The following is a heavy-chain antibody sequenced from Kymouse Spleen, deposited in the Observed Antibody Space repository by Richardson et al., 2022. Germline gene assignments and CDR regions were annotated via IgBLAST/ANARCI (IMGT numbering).Heavy chain of an antibody. CDR2: INHSGST. V-gene: IGHV4-34*01. CDR3: ARGYIAARPNDAFDI. Sequence: QVQLQQWGAGLLKPSETLSLTCAVYGGSFSGYYWSWIRQPPGKGLEWIGEINHSGSTNYNPSLKSRVTISVDTSKNQFSLKLSSVTAADTAVYYCARGYIAARPNDAFDIWGQGTMVTVSS. CDR1: GGSFSGYY. D-gene: IGHD6-6*01. J-gene: IGHJ3*02.